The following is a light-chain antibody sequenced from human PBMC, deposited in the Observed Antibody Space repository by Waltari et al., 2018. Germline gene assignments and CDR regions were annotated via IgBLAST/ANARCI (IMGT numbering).Light chain of an antibody. Sequence: QSALAQPASVSGSPGQSIAISCTGTSSDIGGYNYVSWYQQYPDKAPKLLIYEVNNRPPGVSTRFAGSHAGNSASLTISEIQAEDEADYYCSSYTNTFVVFGGGTKLTVL. CDR2: EVN. V-gene: IGLV2-14*03. J-gene: IGLJ2*01. CDR3: SSYTNTFVV. CDR1: SSDIGGYNY.